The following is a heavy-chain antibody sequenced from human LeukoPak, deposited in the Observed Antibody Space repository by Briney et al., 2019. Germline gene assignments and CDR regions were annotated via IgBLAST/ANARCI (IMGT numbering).Heavy chain of an antibody. V-gene: IGHV4-59*08. CDR2: IDYSGGT. J-gene: IGHJ4*02. D-gene: IGHD1-26*01. Sequence: PSETLSLTCTVSGGSISSYYWSWIRQPPGKGLEWIGYIDYSGGTNYNPSLKSRVTISVDTSKNQFSLKLSSVTAADTAVYYCARTISGRYCDYWGQGTLVTVSS. CDR3: ARTISGRYCDY. CDR1: GGSISSYY.